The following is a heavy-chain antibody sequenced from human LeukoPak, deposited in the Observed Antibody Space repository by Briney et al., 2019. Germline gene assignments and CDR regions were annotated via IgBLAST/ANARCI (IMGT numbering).Heavy chain of an antibody. D-gene: IGHD2/OR15-2a*01. CDR1: GYTFASYD. J-gene: IGHJ6*02. CDR2: MNPNSGNT. V-gene: IGHV1-8*01. Sequence: ASVKVSCKASGYTFASYDINWVRQATGQGLEWMGWMNPNSGNTDYAQKFQGRVTMTRNTSISTAYMELSSLRSEDTAVYYCARGSSSNSVHYYYGMDVWGQGTTVTVSS. CDR3: ARGSSSNSVHYYYGMDV.